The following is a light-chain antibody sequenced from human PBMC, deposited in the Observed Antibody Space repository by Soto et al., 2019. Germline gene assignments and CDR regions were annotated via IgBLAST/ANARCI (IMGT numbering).Light chain of an antibody. CDR1: SSDVGGSNY. CDR2: DVS. Sequence: QSALTQPASVSGSPGQAITISCTGTSSDVGGSNYVSWYQQHPSKAPKLMIYDVSNRPSEVSNRFSGSKSGNTASLTLSGLQAEDEAYYYCISYTISSTVVFGGGTKLTVL. V-gene: IGLV2-14*01. CDR3: ISYTISSTVV. J-gene: IGLJ2*01.